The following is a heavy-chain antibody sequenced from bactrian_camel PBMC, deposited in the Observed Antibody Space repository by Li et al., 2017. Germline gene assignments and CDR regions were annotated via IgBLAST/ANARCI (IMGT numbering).Heavy chain of an antibody. CDR3: AAGYGCLTSIHNLDVAPVRY. J-gene: IGHJ4*01. CDR2: IDSDGTL. CDR1: GRSNENYF. Sequence: HVQLVESGGGSVQAGGSLRLSCAISGRSNENYFLAWFRQPPGKEREGVAAIDSDGTLDYADSVKGRFTISKDNAADTIYLQMNSLKPEDTALYYCAAGYGCLTSIHNLDVAPVRYWGQGTQVTVS. D-gene: IGHD5*01. V-gene: IGHV3S55*01.